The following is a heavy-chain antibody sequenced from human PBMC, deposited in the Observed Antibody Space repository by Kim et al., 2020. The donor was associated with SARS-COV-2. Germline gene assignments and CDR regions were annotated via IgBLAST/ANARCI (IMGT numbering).Heavy chain of an antibody. CDR2: IYPGDSDT. V-gene: IGHV5-51*01. CDR1: GYSFATYW. D-gene: IGHD3-22*01. CDR3: ARQPFYSDTSGLGGFDS. Sequence: GESLKISCKGSGYSFATYWVGWVRQRPGKGLEWMGLIYPGDSDTRYSPSFQGQVTMSADQSIRTAYLQWNSLKASDTATYYCARQPFYSDTSGLGGFDSWGQGTPVTVSS. J-gene: IGHJ4*01.